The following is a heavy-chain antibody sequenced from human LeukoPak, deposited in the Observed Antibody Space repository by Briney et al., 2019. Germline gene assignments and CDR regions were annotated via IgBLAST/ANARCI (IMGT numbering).Heavy chain of an antibody. CDR1: GGSISSGSYY. D-gene: IGHD1-26*01. Sequence: SETLSLTCTVSGGSISSGSYYWSWIRQPAGKGLEWIGRIYTSGGTNYNPSLKSRVTISVDTSKNQFSLKLSSVTAADTAVYYCASELATWGIGAFDIWGQGTMVTVSS. CDR3: ASELATWGIGAFDI. V-gene: IGHV4-61*02. CDR2: IYTSGGT. J-gene: IGHJ3*02.